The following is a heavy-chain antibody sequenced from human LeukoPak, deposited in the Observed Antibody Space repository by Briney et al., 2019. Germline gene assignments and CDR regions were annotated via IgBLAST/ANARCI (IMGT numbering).Heavy chain of an antibody. CDR1: GGSISSYY. J-gene: IGHJ4*02. CDR2: IYYSGST. CDR3: ARGCYDYVWGSYRYDWYYFDY. V-gene: IGHV4-59*01. D-gene: IGHD3-16*02. Sequence: SETLSLTCTVSGGSISSYYWSWIRQPPGKGLEWIGYIYYSGSTNYNPSLKSRVTISVDTSKNQFSLKLSSVTAADTAVYYCARGCYDYVWGSYRYDWYYFDYWGQGTLVTVSS.